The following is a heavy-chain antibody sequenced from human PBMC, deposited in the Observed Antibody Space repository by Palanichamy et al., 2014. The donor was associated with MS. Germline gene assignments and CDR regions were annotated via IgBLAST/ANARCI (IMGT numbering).Heavy chain of an antibody. V-gene: IGHV3-33*01. CDR2: IWDDGSNK. CDR3: VRDSNIGYDAFDI. D-gene: IGHD2/OR15-2a*01. CDR1: GFTFSSYG. J-gene: IGHJ3*02. Sequence: QVQLVEVWGEAGVQPGRSLRLSCAASGFTFSSYGMHWVRQAPGKGLEWVAVIWDDGSNKYYADSVKGRFTISRDNSKSTLYLQMNSLRPEDTAVYYCVRDSNIGYDAFDIWGQGTMVTVSS.